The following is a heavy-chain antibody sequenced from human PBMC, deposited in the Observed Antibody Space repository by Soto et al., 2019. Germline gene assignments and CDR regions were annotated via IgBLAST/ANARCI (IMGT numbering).Heavy chain of an antibody. CDR3: AKAVENWFDP. Sequence: QVQLVESGGGVVQPGRSLRLSCAASGFTFSSYAMHWVRQAPDKGLEWVAVISYDGSNKYYADSVKGRFTISRDNSKNTLYLQRNNLRAEDTAVYYCAKAVENWFDPWGQGTLVTVSS. J-gene: IGHJ5*02. D-gene: IGHD1-1*01. V-gene: IGHV3-30-3*01. CDR1: GFTFSSYA. CDR2: ISYDGSNK.